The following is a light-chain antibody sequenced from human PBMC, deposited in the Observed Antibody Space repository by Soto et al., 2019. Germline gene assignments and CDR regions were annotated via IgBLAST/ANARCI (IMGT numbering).Light chain of an antibody. Sequence: DIQMTQSPSTLAASVGDTVTMTCRSSSKWLAWYQKKPGKAPKLLIYDVSNLERGVPPRFSGSTSGAESTLTITGLQPDDLGTYYCQRTSDFTFGHGTKVEIK. J-gene: IGKJ2*01. CDR3: QRTSDFT. CDR2: DVS. V-gene: IGKV1-5*01. CDR1: SSKW.